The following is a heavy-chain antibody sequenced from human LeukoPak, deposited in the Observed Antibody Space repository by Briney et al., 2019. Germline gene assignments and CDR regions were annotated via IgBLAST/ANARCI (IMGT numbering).Heavy chain of an antibody. CDR1: GCSISRGSYY. V-gene: IGHV4-61*02. CDR2: IYTSGST. CDR3: ARHIGGRYYSYAFDI. J-gene: IGHJ3*02. Sequence: SQTLSLSCALSGCSISRGSYYWSWIPQPAGKGLEWIGRIYTSGSTNYNPSLKSRVTISVDTSKNQFSLKLSSVTAADTAVYYCARHIGGRYYSYAFDIWGQGTMVSVSS. D-gene: IGHD1-26*01.